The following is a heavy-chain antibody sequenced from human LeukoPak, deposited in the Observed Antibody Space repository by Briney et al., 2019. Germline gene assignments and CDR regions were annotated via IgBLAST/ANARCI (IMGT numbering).Heavy chain of an antibody. Sequence: SETLSLTCSVSGYAISSGYFWGWIRQPPGKGLEWIGTIYHSGSTYYNPSLKSRVTISVDTSKNKFSLKVNSVTAADTAVYFCARYYGSGRDGDYWGQGTLVTVSS. CDR3: ARYYGSGRDGDY. D-gene: IGHD3-10*01. CDR2: IYHSGST. V-gene: IGHV4-38-2*02. CDR1: GYAISSGYF. J-gene: IGHJ4*02.